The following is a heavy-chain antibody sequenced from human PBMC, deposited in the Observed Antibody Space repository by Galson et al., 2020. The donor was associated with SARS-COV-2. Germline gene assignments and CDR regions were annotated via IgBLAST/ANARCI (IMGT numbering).Heavy chain of an antibody. D-gene: IGHD6-13*01. CDR3: AKDPPGYSRVYFQH. Sequence: GGSLRLSCAASGFTFSSYDMSWVRQAPGKGLEWVSAISGSGGFTYSADSVKGRFTISRDNSKNTLYLQMNSLRAEDTAVYYCAKDPPGYSRVYFQHWGEGTVVTVSS. J-gene: IGHJ1*01. CDR2: ISGSGGFT. CDR1: GFTFSSYD. V-gene: IGHV3-23*01.